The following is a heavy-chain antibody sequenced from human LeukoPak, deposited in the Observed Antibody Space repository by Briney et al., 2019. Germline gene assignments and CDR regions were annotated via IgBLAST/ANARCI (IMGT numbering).Heavy chain of an antibody. CDR1: GGSISSSSYY. V-gene: IGHV4-39*01. J-gene: IGHJ4*02. Sequence: SETLSLTCTVSGGSISSSSYYWGWIRQPPGKGLEWIGSIYYSWSNYYNPSLKSRVTISVDTSKNQYSLKLSSVTAADTAVYYCARHVPPGIAAAGSLDYWGQGTLVTVSS. D-gene: IGHD6-13*01. CDR3: ARHVPPGIAAAGSLDY. CDR2: IYYSWSN.